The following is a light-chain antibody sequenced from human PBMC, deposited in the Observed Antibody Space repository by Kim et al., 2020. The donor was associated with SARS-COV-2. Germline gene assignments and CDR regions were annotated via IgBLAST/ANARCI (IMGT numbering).Light chain of an antibody. CDR1: GGSIATDF. V-gene: IGLV6-57*01. Sequence: GKTVILTCTRSGGSIATDFVQWFQQRPGSSPTTVIYGDQQRPSGVPDRFSGSVDSSSNSASLTISGLKTEDGADYYGQSYDDNKWVFGGGTQLTVL. CDR3: QSYDDNKWV. CDR2: GDQ. J-gene: IGLJ2*01.